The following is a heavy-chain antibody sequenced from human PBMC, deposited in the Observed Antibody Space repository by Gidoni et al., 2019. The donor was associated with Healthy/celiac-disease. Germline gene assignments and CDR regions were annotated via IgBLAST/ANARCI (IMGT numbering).Heavy chain of an antibody. V-gene: IGHV4-34*01. J-gene: IGHJ4*02. CDR3: ARGTYGDYGNCFDY. CDR1: GGSFIGVY. D-gene: IGHD4-17*01. CDR2: INNSGNT. Sequence: QVQLQQWCAGLLRPSETLSLTCTISGGSFIGVYWSWIRQPPGKGLEWIGEINNSGNTEYNPSLKSRVTISLDTSKNQFSLKLSSVTAADTAVYYCARGTYGDYGNCFDYWGQGTLVTVSS.